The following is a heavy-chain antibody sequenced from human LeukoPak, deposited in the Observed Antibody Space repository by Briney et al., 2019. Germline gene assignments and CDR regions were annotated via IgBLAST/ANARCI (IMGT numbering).Heavy chain of an antibody. CDR3: AKAHQYYYDSSGYGNAFDI. V-gene: IGHV3-9*01. Sequence: QPGGSLRLSCAASGFTFDDYAMHWVRQAPGKGLEWVSGISWNSGSIGYADSVKGRFTISRDNAKNSLYLQMNSLRAEDTALYYCAKAHQYYYDSSGYGNAFDIWGQGTMVTVSS. J-gene: IGHJ3*02. CDR2: ISWNSGSI. CDR1: GFTFDDYA. D-gene: IGHD3-22*01.